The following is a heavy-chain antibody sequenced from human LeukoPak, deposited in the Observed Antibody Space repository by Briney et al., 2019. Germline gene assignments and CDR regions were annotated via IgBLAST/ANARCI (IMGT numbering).Heavy chain of an antibody. V-gene: IGHV3-21*04. CDR1: GFTFSSYS. CDR2: ISSSSSYI. CDR3: AKTFGFSSGYSYYFDF. D-gene: IGHD3-22*01. J-gene: IGHJ4*02. Sequence: PGGSLRLSCAASGFTFSSYSMNWVRQAPGKGREWVSSISSSSSYIYYAGSVKGRFTISRDNAKNSLYLQMNSLRAEGTAVYYCAKTFGFSSGYSYYFDFWGQGTLVTVS.